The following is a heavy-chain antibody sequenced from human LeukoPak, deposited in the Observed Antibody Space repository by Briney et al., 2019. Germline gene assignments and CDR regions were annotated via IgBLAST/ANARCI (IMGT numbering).Heavy chain of an antibody. CDR1: GFTFRSFG. CDR2: MSHDGSYK. V-gene: IGHV3-30*03. J-gene: IGHJ4*02. CDR3: ARERGVTTSYFDY. D-gene: IGHD3-22*01. Sequence: GGSLRLSCAASGFTFRSFGMHWVRQAPGKGLEWVTVMSHDGSYKYYADSVKGRFTISRDNSKNTLYLQMNSLRPEDTAVYYCARERGVTTSYFDYWGQGTLVTVS.